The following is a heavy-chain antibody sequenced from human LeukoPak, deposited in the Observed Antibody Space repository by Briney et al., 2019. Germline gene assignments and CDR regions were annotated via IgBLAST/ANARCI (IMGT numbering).Heavy chain of an antibody. CDR2: IRCDGSNK. V-gene: IGHV3-30*02. Sequence: PGGSLRLSCAASGFTFSSYGMHWVRQAPGKGLEWVAFIRCDGSNKYYADSVKGRFTISRDNTKNTLYLQMNSLRAEDTAVYYCAKDRDIVVVPAAISPFDYWGQRTLVTVSS. J-gene: IGHJ4*02. CDR1: GFTFSSYG. CDR3: AKDRDIVVVPAAISPFDY. D-gene: IGHD2-2*02.